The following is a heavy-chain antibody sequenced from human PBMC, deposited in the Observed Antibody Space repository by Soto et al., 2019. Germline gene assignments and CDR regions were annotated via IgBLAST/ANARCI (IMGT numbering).Heavy chain of an antibody. V-gene: IGHV1-46*01. CDR3: ARELYSCGGDCPYYMDY. J-gene: IGHJ4*02. D-gene: IGHD2-21*02. Sequence: ASLKVSCKTSGYTFTDYFIHWVRQAPGQGLEWMGIISLYHHSTSYAQKFQGRLTVTNDTSTTTVYMELSSLTSEDTAVYWCARELYSCGGDCPYYMDYWGQGTLVTVSS. CDR2: ISLYHHST. CDR1: GYTFTDYF.